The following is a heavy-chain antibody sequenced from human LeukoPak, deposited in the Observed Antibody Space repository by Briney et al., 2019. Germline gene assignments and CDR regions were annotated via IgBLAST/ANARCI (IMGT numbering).Heavy chain of an antibody. J-gene: IGHJ4*02. Sequence: SETLSLTCTVSGYSISSGYYWGWIRQPPGKGLEWVGYIYYSGSTNYNPSLKSRVTISLDTSKNQFSLKLTSVTAADTAVYYCSRGASDGSYYFDYWGQGTLVTVSS. V-gene: IGHV4-38-2*02. D-gene: IGHD1-26*01. CDR3: SRGASDGSYYFDY. CDR2: IYYSGST. CDR1: GYSISSGYY.